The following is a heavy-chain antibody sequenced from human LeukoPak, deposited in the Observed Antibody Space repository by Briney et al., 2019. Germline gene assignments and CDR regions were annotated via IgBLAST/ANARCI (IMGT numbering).Heavy chain of an antibody. Sequence: PGGSLRLSCAASGFTFDDYVMHWVRQAPGKGLEWVSGISWNSGSIGYADSVKGRFTISRDNAKNSLYLQMNSLRAEDMALYYCAKGMGGSHTPLDYWGQGTLVTVSS. CDR3: AKGMGGSHTPLDY. CDR2: ISWNSGSI. V-gene: IGHV3-9*03. J-gene: IGHJ4*02. CDR1: GFTFDDYV. D-gene: IGHD1-26*01.